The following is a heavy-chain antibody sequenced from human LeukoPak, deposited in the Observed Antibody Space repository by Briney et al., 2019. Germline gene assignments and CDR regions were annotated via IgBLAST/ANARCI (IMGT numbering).Heavy chain of an antibody. D-gene: IGHD3-3*01. J-gene: IGHJ4*02. CDR1: GGSISSYY. Sequence: SETLSLTCTVSGGSISSYYWSWIRQPPGKGLEWIGYIYYSGSTNYNPSLKSRVTISVDTSKNQFSLKLSSVTAADTAVYYCARAATIFGVVIFDYWGQGTLVTVSS. CDR3: ARAATIFGVVIFDY. V-gene: IGHV4-59*01. CDR2: IYYSGST.